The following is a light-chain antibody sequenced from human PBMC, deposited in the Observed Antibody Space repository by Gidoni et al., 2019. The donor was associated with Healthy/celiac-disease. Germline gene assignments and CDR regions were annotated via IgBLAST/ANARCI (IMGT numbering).Light chain of an antibody. CDR2: AAS. Sequence: DIQMTQSPSSLSASVGDRVTITCRASQSISSYLNWYQQKPEKAPKLLIYAASSLQSGVPSRFSGSGSGTDFTLTISSLQPEDFATYYCQQSYSTPLAFGPGTKVEIK. CDR1: QSISSY. V-gene: IGKV1-39*01. J-gene: IGKJ3*01. CDR3: QQSYSTPLA.